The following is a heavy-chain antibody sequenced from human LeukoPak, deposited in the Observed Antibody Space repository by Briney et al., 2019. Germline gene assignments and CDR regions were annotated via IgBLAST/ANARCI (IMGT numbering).Heavy chain of an antibody. CDR1: GYSFTTDW. CDR3: ARLSYYDILTGYYPHFDY. Sequence: GESLKISCQGSGYSFTTDWVGWVRQMPGKGLEGMGSIYPGDSDTTYSPSFQGQVTISADKSISTAYLQWSSLKASDTAMYYCARLSYYDILTGYYPHFDYWGQGTLVTVSS. CDR2: IYPGDSDT. V-gene: IGHV5-51*01. D-gene: IGHD3-9*01. J-gene: IGHJ4*02.